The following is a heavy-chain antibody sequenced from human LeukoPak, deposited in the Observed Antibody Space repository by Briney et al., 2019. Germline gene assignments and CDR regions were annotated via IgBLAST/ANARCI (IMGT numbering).Heavy chain of an antibody. CDR2: IIPIFGTA. CDR1: GGTFSSYA. CDR3: ATDDPGGFDY. D-gene: IGHD2-15*01. J-gene: IGHJ4*02. Sequence: ASVKVSCKASGGTFSSYAISWVRQAPGQGLEWMGGIIPIFGTANYAQKFQGRVTITADESTSTAYMELSSLRSEDTAVYYCATDDPGGFDYWGQGTLVTVSS. V-gene: IGHV1-69*01.